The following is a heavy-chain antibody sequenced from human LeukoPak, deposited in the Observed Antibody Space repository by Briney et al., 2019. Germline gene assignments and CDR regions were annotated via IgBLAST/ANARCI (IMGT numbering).Heavy chain of an antibody. CDR3: ARRRFDWLLSRKNNWFDP. J-gene: IGHJ5*02. CDR1: GGSFSGYY. CDR2: INHSGST. D-gene: IGHD3-9*01. V-gene: IGHV4-34*01. Sequence: SETLSLTCAVYGGSFSGYYGSWIRQPPGKGLEWIGEINHSGSTNYNPSLKSRVTISVDTSKNQFSLKLSSVTAADTAVYYCARRRFDWLLSRKNNWFDPWGQGTLVTVSS.